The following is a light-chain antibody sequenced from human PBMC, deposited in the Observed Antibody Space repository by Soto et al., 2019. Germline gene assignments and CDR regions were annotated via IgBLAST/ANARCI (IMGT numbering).Light chain of an antibody. CDR1: SSNIGSNP. J-gene: IGLJ3*02. V-gene: IGLV1-44*01. CDR2: DNI. Sequence: QSVLTQPPSASGTPGQRVTISWSGSSSNIGSNPVNWYQQLPGTAPKLTIYDNIGRPSGVPDRFSGSKSGTAASLAISGLQPEDEAEYYCAAWDDSLNAWVLGGGTKVTVL. CDR3: AAWDDSLNAWV.